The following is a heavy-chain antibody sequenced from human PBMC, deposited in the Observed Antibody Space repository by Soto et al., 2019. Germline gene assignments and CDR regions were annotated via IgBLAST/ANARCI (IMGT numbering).Heavy chain of an antibody. CDR2: ISGSGVNT. D-gene: IGHD2-15*01. V-gene: IGHV3-23*01. Sequence: RGSLRLSCAASGFAFSTRAMRWVRQAPGKGPEWVSGISGSGVNTYYADSVKGRFTISRDNSKNTLYVEMNSLTAEDTAVYYCVTERTYGTATSCSFFDNWGQGTVVTVSS. CDR3: VTERTYGTATSCSFFDN. CDR1: GFAFSTRA. J-gene: IGHJ4*02.